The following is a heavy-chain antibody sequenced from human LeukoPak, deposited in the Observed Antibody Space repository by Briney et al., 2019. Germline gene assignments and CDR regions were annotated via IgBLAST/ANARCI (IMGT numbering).Heavy chain of an antibody. CDR3: AISSSPLGRLNWFDP. J-gene: IGHJ5*02. D-gene: IGHD6-13*01. CDR1: GGSISSNY. Sequence: SETLSLTCTVSGGSISSNYRSWIRRPPGKGLEWIGYIHYSGSTNYNPSLMSRVTISMDTSKNQFSLKLRSVTAADTAVYYCAISSSPLGRLNWFDPWGQGTLVTVSS. CDR2: IHYSGST. V-gene: IGHV4-59*08.